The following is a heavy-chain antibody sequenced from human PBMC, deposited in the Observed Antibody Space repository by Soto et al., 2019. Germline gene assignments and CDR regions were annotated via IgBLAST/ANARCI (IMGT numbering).Heavy chain of an antibody. Sequence: EVQLVESGGGLVQPGGSLRLSCAASGFTFSSYDMHWVRQATGKGLEWVSAIGTAGDTYYPGSVKGRFTISRENAKNSLYLQMNSLRAGDTAVYYCARGGYYSGGSCRYKLSDIDYWGQGTLVTVSS. CDR1: GFTFSSYD. CDR3: ARGGYYSGGSCRYKLSDIDY. D-gene: IGHD2-15*01. CDR2: IGTAGDT. J-gene: IGHJ4*02. V-gene: IGHV3-13*04.